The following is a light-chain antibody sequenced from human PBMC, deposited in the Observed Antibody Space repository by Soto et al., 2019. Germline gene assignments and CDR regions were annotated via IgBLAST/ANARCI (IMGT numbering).Light chain of an antibody. CDR1: QTINKC. V-gene: IGKV1-5*03. CDR2: ATS. J-gene: IGKJ1*01. Sequence: DIQMTQSPATLSASVGDRVIITCRASQTINKCVAWYQQKPGKAPKVLIYATSSLKREVPSRFSGSGSGTEYTLTISSLQPDDFATYYCPQYCIVWTFGQGTKVEIK. CDR3: PQYCIVWT.